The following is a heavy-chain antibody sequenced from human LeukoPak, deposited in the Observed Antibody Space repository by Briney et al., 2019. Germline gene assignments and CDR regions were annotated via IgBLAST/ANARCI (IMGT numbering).Heavy chain of an antibody. D-gene: IGHD6-19*01. J-gene: IGHJ4*02. V-gene: IGHV3-74*01. Sequence: SGGSLRLSCAASGVTFSSSWMHWVRQAPGKGLVWVSRINSDGSSTSYADSVKGRFTISRDNAKNTLYLQMNSLRAEDTAVYYCARVIAVAGNYYFDYWGQGTLVTVSS. CDR3: ARVIAVAGNYYFDY. CDR2: INSDGSST. CDR1: GVTFSSSW.